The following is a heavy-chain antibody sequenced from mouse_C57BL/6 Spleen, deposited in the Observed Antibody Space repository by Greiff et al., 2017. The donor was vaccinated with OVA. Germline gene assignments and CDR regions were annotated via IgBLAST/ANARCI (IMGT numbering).Heavy chain of an antibody. V-gene: IGHV1-80*01. J-gene: IGHJ4*01. Sequence: VQLQQSGASVKISCKASGYAFSSYWMNWVKQRPGKGLEWLGQIYPGDGDTNYNGKFKGKATLTADKSSSTAYMQLSSLTSEDSAVYFCARKFYAMDYWGQGTSVTVSS. CDR2: IYPGDGDT. CDR1: GYAFSSYW. CDR3: ARKFYAMDY.